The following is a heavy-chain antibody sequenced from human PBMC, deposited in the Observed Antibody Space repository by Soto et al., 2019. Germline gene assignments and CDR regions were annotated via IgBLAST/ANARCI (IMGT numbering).Heavy chain of an antibody. Sequence: GEPLNISCKGSGYSFTSYWIGWVRQMPGKGLEWMGIIYPGHSDTRYSPSFQGQVTISADKSISTAYLQWSSRKAADTAMYPCARRPPYWGNCYEIWGQGTMVTVSS. CDR2: IYPGHSDT. CDR1: GYSFTSYW. CDR3: ARRPPYWGNCYEI. V-gene: IGHV5-51*01. D-gene: IGHD2-15*01. J-gene: IGHJ3*02.